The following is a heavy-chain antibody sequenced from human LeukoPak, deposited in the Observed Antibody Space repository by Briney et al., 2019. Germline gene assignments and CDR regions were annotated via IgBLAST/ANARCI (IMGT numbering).Heavy chain of an antibody. CDR1: GGSFSGYY. Sequence: SETLSLTCAVYGGSFSGYYWSWIRQPPGKGLEWIGEINHSGSTNYNPSLKSRVTISVDTSKNQFSLKLSPVTAADTAVYYCASLDYCSSTSCYSHYYGMDVWGQGTTVTVSS. V-gene: IGHV4-34*01. CDR2: INHSGST. CDR3: ASLDYCSSTSCYSHYYGMDV. D-gene: IGHD2-2*01. J-gene: IGHJ6*02.